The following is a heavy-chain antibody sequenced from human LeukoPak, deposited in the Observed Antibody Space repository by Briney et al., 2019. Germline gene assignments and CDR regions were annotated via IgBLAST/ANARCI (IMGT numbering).Heavy chain of an antibody. J-gene: IGHJ6*03. D-gene: IGHD2-2*01. V-gene: IGHV3-15*01. Sequence: ETLSLTCAVYGGSFSGYYWSWVRQAPGKGLEWVGRIKSKTDGGTTDYAAPVKGRFTISRDDSENTLYLQMNSLKTEDTAVYYCTTHRIYCSSTSCYAADYYYYYYMDVWGKGTTVTISS. CDR1: GGSFSGYY. CDR2: IKSKTDGGTT. CDR3: TTHRIYCSSTSCYAADYYYYYYMDV.